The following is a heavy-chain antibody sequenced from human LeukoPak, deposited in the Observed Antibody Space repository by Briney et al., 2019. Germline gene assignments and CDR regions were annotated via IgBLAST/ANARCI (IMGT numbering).Heavy chain of an antibody. Sequence: GASVKVSCKASVGTFSSYAISWVRQAPGQGLEWMGGIIPIFGTANYAQKFQGRVTITADKSTSTAYMELSSLRSEDTAVYYCARGSSSSSKSYYYYYYMDVWGKGTTVTVSS. CDR3: ARGSSSSSKSYYYYYYMDV. CDR2: IIPIFGTA. CDR1: VGTFSSYA. V-gene: IGHV1-69*06. D-gene: IGHD6-6*01. J-gene: IGHJ6*03.